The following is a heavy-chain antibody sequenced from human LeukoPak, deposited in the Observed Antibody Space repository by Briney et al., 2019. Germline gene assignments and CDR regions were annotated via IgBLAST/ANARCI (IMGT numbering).Heavy chain of an antibody. CDR1: GYTFTSYA. D-gene: IGHD6-13*01. J-gene: IGHJ4*02. CDR2: INAGNGNT. CDR3: ARRPLPGSSSPIDY. Sequence: GASVKVSCTASGYTFTSYAMHWVRQAPGQRLEWMGWINAGNGNTKYSQKFQGRVTITRDTSASIAYMELSSLRSEDTAVYYCARRPLPGSSSPIDYWGQGTLVTVSS. V-gene: IGHV1-3*01.